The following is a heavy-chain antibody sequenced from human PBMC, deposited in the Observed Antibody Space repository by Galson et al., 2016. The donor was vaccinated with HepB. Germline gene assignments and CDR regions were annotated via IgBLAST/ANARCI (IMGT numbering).Heavy chain of an antibody. CDR1: GYIFTSYG. V-gene: IGHV1-18*01. CDR3: ARGREYCRGGASYPDY. D-gene: IGHD2/OR15-2a*01. Sequence: SVKVSCKASGYIFTSYGFIWMRQAPGQGLEWVGWISNFNGDRNSAQNLQGRVTMTTDPSTSTAYMGLRSLRSDDPAVYYCARGREYCRGGASYPDYWGQGTLVTVSS. J-gene: IGHJ4*02. CDR2: ISNFNGDR.